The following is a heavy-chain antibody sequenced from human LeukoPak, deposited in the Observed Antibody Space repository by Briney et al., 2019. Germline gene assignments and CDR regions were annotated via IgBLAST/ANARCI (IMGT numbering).Heavy chain of an antibody. Sequence: GGSLRLSCAASGFTFSSYGMHWVRQAPGKGLEWVAFIRYDGSNKYYADSVKGRFTISRDNSKNTLYLQMNSLRAEDTAVYYCARNPRGYSYGYDPWGQGTLVTVSS. CDR2: IRYDGSNK. J-gene: IGHJ5*02. V-gene: IGHV3-30*02. CDR1: GFTFSSYG. CDR3: ARNPRGYSYGYDP. D-gene: IGHD5-18*01.